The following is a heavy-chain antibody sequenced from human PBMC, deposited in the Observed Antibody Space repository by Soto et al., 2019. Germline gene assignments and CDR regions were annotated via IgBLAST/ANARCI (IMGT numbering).Heavy chain of an antibody. V-gene: IGHV4-38-2*01. D-gene: IGHD1-26*01. CDR3: ASVSGSLDY. CDR2: IYHSGST. Sequence: PSETLSLTCAVSGYSISSGYYWGWIRQPPGKGLEWIGSIYHSGSTYYNPSLKSRVTISVDTSKNQFSLKLSSVTAADTAVYYCASVSGSLDYWGQGTLVTVSS. J-gene: IGHJ4*02. CDR1: GYSISSGYY.